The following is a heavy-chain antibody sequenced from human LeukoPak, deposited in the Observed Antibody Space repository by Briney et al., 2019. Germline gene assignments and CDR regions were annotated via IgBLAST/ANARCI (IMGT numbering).Heavy chain of an antibody. CDR2: INPRSGGT. CDR3: ARHVSSSGEDS. Sequence: GASVNVSCKASGYIFTNYYMHWVRQAPGQGLEWMGWINPRSGGTNFAQKFQGRVTMTRDTSISAAYMELSRLRSDDTAVYYCARHVSSSGEDSGGQGTLVTVSA. D-gene: IGHD2-21*01. V-gene: IGHV1-2*02. J-gene: IGHJ4*02. CDR1: GYIFTNYY.